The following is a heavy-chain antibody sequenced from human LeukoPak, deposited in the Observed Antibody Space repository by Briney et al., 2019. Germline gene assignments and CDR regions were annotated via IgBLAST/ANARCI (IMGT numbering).Heavy chain of an antibody. D-gene: IGHD3-9*01. Sequence: GGSLRLSCAASGFTFSSYSMNWVRQAPGKGLEWVSYISSSSTIYYADSVKGRSTISRDNAKNSLYLQMNSLRAEDTAVYYCAREADYYDILTGYSKGIDYWGQGTLVTVSS. J-gene: IGHJ4*02. CDR2: ISSSSTI. V-gene: IGHV3-48*01. CDR3: AREADYYDILTGYSKGIDY. CDR1: GFTFSSYS.